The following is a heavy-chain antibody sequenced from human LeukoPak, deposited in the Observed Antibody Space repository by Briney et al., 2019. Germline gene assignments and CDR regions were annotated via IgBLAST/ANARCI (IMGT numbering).Heavy chain of an antibody. CDR1: GYTFTGYY. J-gene: IGHJ4*02. V-gene: IGHV1-2*02. Sequence: ASVKVSCKASGYTFTGYYMHWVRRAPGQGLEWMGWINPNSGGTNYAQKFQGRVTMTRDTSTSTVYMELSSLTSEDTAVYYCARGGYSSSWYPWDYWGQGTLVTVSS. CDR2: INPNSGGT. D-gene: IGHD6-13*01. CDR3: ARGGYSSSWYPWDY.